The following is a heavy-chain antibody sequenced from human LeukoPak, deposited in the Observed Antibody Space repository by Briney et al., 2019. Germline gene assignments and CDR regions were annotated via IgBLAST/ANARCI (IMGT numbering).Heavy chain of an antibody. V-gene: IGHV1-2*02. Sequence: ASVKVSCKASGYTFTSYNIHWVRQAPGQGLEWMGWINPPSGGTNYAQKFQGRVTMTRDTSSSTAYMELSSLTSDDTAVYFCVRGGGTAHFDYWGQGTLVTVSS. CDR2: INPPSGGT. CDR3: VRGGGTAHFDY. CDR1: GYTFTSYN. J-gene: IGHJ4*02. D-gene: IGHD1-26*01.